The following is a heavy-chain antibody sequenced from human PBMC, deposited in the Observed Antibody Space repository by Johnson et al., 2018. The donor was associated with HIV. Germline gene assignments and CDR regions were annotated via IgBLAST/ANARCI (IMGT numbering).Heavy chain of an antibody. Sequence: QVQLVESGGGVVQPGRSLRLSCAASGFTFSSYGIHWVRQVPGKGLEWVAVISYDGSNKYYAGSVKGRFTVSRANSQNTLYLEMNGLRPEDTALYYCAKSTQASIVRESGPYGAFDIWGLGTMVTVSS. J-gene: IGHJ3*02. D-gene: IGHD3-10*01. CDR3: AKSTQASIVRESGPYGAFDI. CDR2: ISYDGSNK. V-gene: IGHV3-30*18. CDR1: GFTFSSYG.